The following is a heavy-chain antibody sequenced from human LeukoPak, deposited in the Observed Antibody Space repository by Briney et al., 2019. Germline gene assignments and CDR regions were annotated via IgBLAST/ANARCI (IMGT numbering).Heavy chain of an antibody. CDR2: VSGNGDTK. CDR3: AKEGFDH. CDR1: TFYFTDYA. J-gene: IGHJ4*02. V-gene: IGHV3-23*01. Sequence: AGGSLRLSCAVSTFYFTDYAMSWARQAPGKGLEWLSAVSGNGDTKDYVDSVKGRFTISRDNSRNTLYLQMNSLRAEDTALYYCAKEGFDHWGQGTLVTVSS.